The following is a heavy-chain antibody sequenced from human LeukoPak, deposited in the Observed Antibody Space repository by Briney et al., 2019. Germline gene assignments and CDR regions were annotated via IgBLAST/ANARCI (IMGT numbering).Heavy chain of an antibody. J-gene: IGHJ3*02. Sequence: PGGSLRLPCAASGFTFSSYGMHWVRQAPGKGLEWVAVISYDGSNKYYADSVKGRFTISRDNSKNTLYLQMNSLRAEDTAVYYCAKDQGNYAEGVEYAFDIWGQGTMVTVSS. V-gene: IGHV3-30*18. CDR2: ISYDGSNK. CDR1: GFTFSSYG. CDR3: AKDQGNYAEGVEYAFDI. D-gene: IGHD3-16*01.